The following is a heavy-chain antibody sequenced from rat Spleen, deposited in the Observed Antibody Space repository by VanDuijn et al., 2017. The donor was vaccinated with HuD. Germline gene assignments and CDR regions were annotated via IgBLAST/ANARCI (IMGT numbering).Heavy chain of an antibody. Sequence: QVQLKESGPGLVQPSQTLSLTCTVSGFSLTSCNVHWVRQPTGKGLEWMGMIWTGGSTDYNSALKSRLSITRDTSKSQVFLTMNSLQTEDRATYYCVRAELRRPYFMDAWGQGASVTVSS. CDR3: VRAELRRPYFMDA. CDR2: IWTGGST. D-gene: IGHD1-11*01. J-gene: IGHJ4*01. CDR1: GFSLTSCN. V-gene: IGHV2-30*01.